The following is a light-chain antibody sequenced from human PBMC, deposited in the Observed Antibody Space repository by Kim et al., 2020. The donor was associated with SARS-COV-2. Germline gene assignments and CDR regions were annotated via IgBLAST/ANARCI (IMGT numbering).Light chain of an antibody. CDR1: RSLGSN. Sequence: SPGERATPLCRAKRSLGSNLAWYQQRSGQTPRLLIYDASKRATGIPARFSGSGSGTDFTLTISSLEPEDFAVYYCQQRSNWHPITFGPGTKVDIK. CDR3: QQRSNWHPIT. J-gene: IGKJ3*01. V-gene: IGKV3-11*01. CDR2: DAS.